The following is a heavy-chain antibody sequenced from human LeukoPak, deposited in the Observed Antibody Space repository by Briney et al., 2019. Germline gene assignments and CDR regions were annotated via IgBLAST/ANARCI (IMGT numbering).Heavy chain of an antibody. CDR1: GFTFSSYA. CDR2: ISGSGGST. J-gene: IGHJ6*03. V-gene: IGHV3-23*01. CDR3: AKGIPGYYYYYYMDV. Sequence: GGSLRLSCAASGFTFSSYAMSWVRQAPGKGLEWVSAISGSGGSTYYVDSVKGRFTISRDNSKNTLYLQMNSLRAEDTAVYYCAKGIPGYYYYYYMDVWGKGTTVTVSS.